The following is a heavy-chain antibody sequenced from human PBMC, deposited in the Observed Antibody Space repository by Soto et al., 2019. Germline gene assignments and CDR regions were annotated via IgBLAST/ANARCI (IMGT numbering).Heavy chain of an antibody. Sequence: ESGSYAGEPTQTLTLTCTFSAFSLSTNGVGVGWIRQPPGNPLEWLAVIYWNEDKRYSRSLKSRLSITKDTSKNQVVLTMTTMEHVETATYYSVHTVMVHTITAGHYFDYWGPGSRVTVSS. CDR3: VHTVMVHTITAGHYFDY. CDR1: AFSLSTNGVG. V-gene: IGHV2-5*01. J-gene: IGHJ4*02. D-gene: IGHD2-8*01. CDR2: IYWNEDK.